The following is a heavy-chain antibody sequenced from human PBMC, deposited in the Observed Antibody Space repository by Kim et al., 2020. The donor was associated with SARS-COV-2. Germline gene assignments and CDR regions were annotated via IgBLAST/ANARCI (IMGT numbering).Heavy chain of an antibody. D-gene: IGHD1-1*01. CDR2: ISWNSGSI. CDR3: AKDIGGSTGVEYYFDY. V-gene: IGHV3-9*01. J-gene: IGHJ4*02. Sequence: GGSLRLSCAASGFTFDDYAMHWVRQAPGKGLEWVSGISWNSGSIGYADSVKGRFTISRDNAKNSLYLQMNSLRAEDTALYYCAKDIGGSTGVEYYFDYWGQGTLVTVSS. CDR1: GFTFDDYA.